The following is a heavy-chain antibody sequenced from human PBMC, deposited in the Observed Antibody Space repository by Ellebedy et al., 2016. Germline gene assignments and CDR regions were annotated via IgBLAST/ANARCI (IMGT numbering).Heavy chain of an antibody. CDR3: AKDRQVRWYNS. Sequence: SETLSLTCTVSGYSVSSGYSWGWIRQPPGKGLEWIGSIYHSGSTYYNPSLKGRVTISVDTSKNQFSLELSSVTAADTAVYYCAKDRQVRWYNSWGQGTLVIVSS. V-gene: IGHV4-38-2*02. CDR2: IYHSGST. CDR1: GYSVSSGYS. J-gene: IGHJ5*01.